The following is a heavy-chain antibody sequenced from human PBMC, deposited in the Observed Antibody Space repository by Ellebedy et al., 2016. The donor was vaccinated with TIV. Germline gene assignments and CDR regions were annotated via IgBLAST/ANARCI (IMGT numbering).Heavy chain of an antibody. CDR3: ARDRLRFPFDY. CDR2: ISQDGSNK. V-gene: IGHV3-30-3*01. D-gene: IGHD5-12*01. Sequence: GESLKISCAASGFTFSSYAMHWARQAPGKGLEWVATISQDGSNKYYPDSVKGRFTISRDNSKNTLYLQMNSLRGEDTALYYCARDRLRFPFDYWGQGTLVTVSS. J-gene: IGHJ4*02. CDR1: GFTFSSYA.